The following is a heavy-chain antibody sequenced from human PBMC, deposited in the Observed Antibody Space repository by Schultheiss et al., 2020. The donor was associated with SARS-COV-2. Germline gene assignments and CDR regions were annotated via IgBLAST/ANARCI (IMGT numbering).Heavy chain of an antibody. J-gene: IGHJ4*02. Sequence: SETLSLTCSVSGDSISSSSHYWSWIRQPAGKGLEWIGRIYVSGDTNYSPSLKSRVTISVDKSKNQFSLKLSSVTAADTAVYYCARHRASWLRFDYWGQGTLVTVSS. V-gene: IGHV4-61*02. D-gene: IGHD5-12*01. CDR2: IYVSGDT. CDR1: GDSISSSSHY. CDR3: ARHRASWLRFDY.